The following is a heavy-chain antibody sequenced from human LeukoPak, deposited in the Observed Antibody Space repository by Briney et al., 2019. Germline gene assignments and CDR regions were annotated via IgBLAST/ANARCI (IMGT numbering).Heavy chain of an antibody. CDR2: ISYDGSNK. Sequence: GGSLRLSCAASGFTFSSYAMHWVRQAPGKGLEWVAVISYDGSNKYYADSVKGRFTISRDNSKNTLYLQMNSLRAEDTAVYYCAKALTSGWYLDAFNIWGQGTMVTVSS. J-gene: IGHJ3*02. V-gene: IGHV3-30*04. CDR1: GFTFSSYA. D-gene: IGHD6-19*01. CDR3: AKALTSGWYLDAFNI.